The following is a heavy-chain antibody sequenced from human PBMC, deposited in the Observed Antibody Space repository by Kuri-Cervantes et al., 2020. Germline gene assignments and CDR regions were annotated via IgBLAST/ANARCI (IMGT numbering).Heavy chain of an antibody. J-gene: IGHJ2*01. D-gene: IGHD3-10*01. V-gene: IGHV3-7*04. CDR2: IKQDGGEK. CDR3: ARGAGAMVRGVIPWYFDL. Sequence: GESLKISCAASEFTFSSYWMNWVRQAPGKGLEWVANIKQDGGEKYYVNSVKGRFTISRDNARNSLSLQMNSLRAEDTAVYYCARGAGAMVRGVIPWYFDLWGRGTLVTVSS. CDR1: EFTFSSYW.